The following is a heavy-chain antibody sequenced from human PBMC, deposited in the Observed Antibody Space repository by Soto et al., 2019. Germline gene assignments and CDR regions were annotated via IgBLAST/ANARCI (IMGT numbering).Heavy chain of an antibody. Sequence: GESLKISCKGSGYSFTSYWISWVRQMPGKGLEWMGRIDPSDSYTNYSPSFQGHVTISADKSISTAYLQWSSLKASDTAMYYCARHGDYYDSSGYYFDWGQGTLVTVSS. CDR1: GYSFTSYW. CDR3: ARHGDYYDSSGYYFD. J-gene: IGHJ4*02. V-gene: IGHV5-10-1*01. D-gene: IGHD3-22*01. CDR2: IDPSDSYT.